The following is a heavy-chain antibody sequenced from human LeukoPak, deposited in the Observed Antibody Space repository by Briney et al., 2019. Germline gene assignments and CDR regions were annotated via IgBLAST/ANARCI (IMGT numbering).Heavy chain of an antibody. CDR3: ARPPLGVAGIVNL. CDR1: GFTLSSYW. D-gene: IGHD6-19*01. V-gene: IGHV3-74*01. J-gene: IGHJ5*02. CDR2: IDSDGSST. Sequence: QSGGSLRLSCAASGFTLSSYWMHWVRQAPAKGLVWVSRIDSDGSSTSYADSVKGRFTISRDNAKNTLYLQMNSLRAEDTAVYYCARPPLGVAGIVNLWGQGTLVAVSS.